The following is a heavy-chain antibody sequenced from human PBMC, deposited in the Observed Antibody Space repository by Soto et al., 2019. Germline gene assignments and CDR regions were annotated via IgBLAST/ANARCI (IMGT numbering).Heavy chain of an antibody. CDR3: ARGYGSGSYYYYGMDV. CDR2: IYYSGST. CDR1: GGSISSYY. Sequence: SETLSVTCTVSGGSISSYYWSWIRQPPGKGLEWIGYIYYSGSTNYNPSLKSRVTISVDTSKNQFSLKLSSVTAADTAVYYCARGYGSGSYYYYGMDVWGQGTTVTVSS. J-gene: IGHJ6*02. D-gene: IGHD3-10*01. V-gene: IGHV4-59*01.